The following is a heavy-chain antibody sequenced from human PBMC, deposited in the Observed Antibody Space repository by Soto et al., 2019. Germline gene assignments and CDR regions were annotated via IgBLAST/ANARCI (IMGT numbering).Heavy chain of an antibody. CDR2: IYYSGST. V-gene: IGHV4-39*01. CDR1: GGSISSSSYY. J-gene: IGHJ5*02. CDR3: ARHVFGGVLGDGEPGLQRCAVVFSIIPINECKPLQGLP. D-gene: IGHD3-3*01. Sequence: ETLSLTCTVSGGSISSSSYYWGWIRQPPGKGLEWIGSIYYSGSTYYNPSLKSRVTISVDTSKNQFSLKLSSVTAADTAVYYCARHVFGGVLGDGEPGLQRCAVVFSIIPINECKPLQGLPWG.